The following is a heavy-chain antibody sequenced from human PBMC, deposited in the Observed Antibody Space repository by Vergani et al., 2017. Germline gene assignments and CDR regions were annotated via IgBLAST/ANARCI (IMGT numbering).Heavy chain of an antibody. CDR2: INHSGST. J-gene: IGHJ6*02. D-gene: IGHD6-19*01. CDR3: ARLGSGWYEAYGMDV. CDR1: GGSFSGYY. V-gene: IGHV4-34*01. Sequence: QVQLQQWGAGLLKPSETLSLTCAVYGGSFSGYYWSWIRQPPGKGLEWIGEINHSGSTNYNPSLKSRVTISVDTSKNQFSLKLSSVTAADTAVYYCARLGSGWYEAYGMDVWGQGTTVTVSS.